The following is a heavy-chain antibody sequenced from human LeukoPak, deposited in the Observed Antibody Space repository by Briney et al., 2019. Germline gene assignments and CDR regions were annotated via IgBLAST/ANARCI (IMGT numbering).Heavy chain of an antibody. V-gene: IGHV3-33*01. CDR3: ASDVTTSGNGAFDI. CDR2: IWYDGRNK. CDR1: GFTFSSFG. D-gene: IGHD1/OR15-1a*01. Sequence: GGSLRLSCATSGFTFSSFGMHWVRQAPGKGLEWVALIWYDGRNKYYADSVKGRFTISRDNLKNTVYLQMNSLRAEDTAVYYCASDVTTSGNGAFDIWGQGTMVTVSS. J-gene: IGHJ3*02.